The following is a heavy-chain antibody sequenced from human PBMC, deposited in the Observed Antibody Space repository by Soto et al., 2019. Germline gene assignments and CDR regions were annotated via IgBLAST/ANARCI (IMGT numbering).Heavy chain of an antibody. Sequence: ASAKVSCKASGYTFTSYDINWVRQATGQGLEWMGWMNPNSGNTGYAQKFQGRVTMTRNTSISTAYMELSSLRSEDTAVYYCARPIYDILSGYYYYYGMDVWGQGTTVTVSS. CDR3: ARPIYDILSGYYYYYGMDV. J-gene: IGHJ6*02. V-gene: IGHV1-8*01. CDR2: MNPNSGNT. D-gene: IGHD3-9*01. CDR1: GYTFTSYD.